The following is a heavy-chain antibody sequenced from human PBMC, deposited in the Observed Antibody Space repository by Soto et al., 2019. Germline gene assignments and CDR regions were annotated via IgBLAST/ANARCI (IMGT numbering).Heavy chain of an antibody. J-gene: IGHJ5*02. Sequence: QVQLQQWGAGLLKPSETLSLTCAVYGGSFSGYYWSWIRQPPGKGLEWIGEINHSGSTNYNPSLKSRVTISVDTSKNQFSLKLSSVTAADTAVYYCARGFLWSGYYHWFDPWGQGTLVTVSS. CDR1: GGSFSGYY. D-gene: IGHD3-3*01. CDR3: ARGFLWSGYYHWFDP. CDR2: INHSGST. V-gene: IGHV4-34*01.